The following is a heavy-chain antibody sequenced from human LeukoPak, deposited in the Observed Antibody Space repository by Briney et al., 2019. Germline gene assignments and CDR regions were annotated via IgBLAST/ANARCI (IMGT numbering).Heavy chain of an antibody. D-gene: IGHD5-18*01. J-gene: IGHJ4*02. CDR2: IAGSDTTT. CDR3: TTLGYHLDS. V-gene: IGHV3-48*03. Sequence: GGSLRLSCLASGFAFSAYEMNWVRQAPGKGLEWVSYIAGSDTTTYYADSVKGRFTIFRDNAKNSLYPQMNSLRAEDTALYYCTTLGYHLDSWGQGTLVTVSS. CDR1: GFAFSAYE.